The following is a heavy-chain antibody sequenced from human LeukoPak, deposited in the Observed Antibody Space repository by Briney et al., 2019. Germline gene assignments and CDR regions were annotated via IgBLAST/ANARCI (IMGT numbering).Heavy chain of an antibody. CDR3: ARGEGTYYDFWSGYYTWSYFDY. Sequence: PSETLSLTCTVSGGSISSSSYYWVWIRQPPGKGLEWIGSIYYSGSTYYNPSLKSRVTISVYTTKNQFSLKLSSVTAADTAVYYCARGEGTYYDFWSGYYTWSYFDYWGQGTLVTVSS. J-gene: IGHJ4*02. V-gene: IGHV4-39*01. CDR1: GGSISSSSYY. CDR2: IYYSGST. D-gene: IGHD3-3*01.